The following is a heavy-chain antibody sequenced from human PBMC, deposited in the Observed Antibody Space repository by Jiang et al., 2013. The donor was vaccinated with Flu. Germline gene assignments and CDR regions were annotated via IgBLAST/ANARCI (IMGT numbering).Heavy chain of an antibody. CDR3: AHILNYYDSSGYYKYYFDY. Sequence: KPTQTLTLTCTFSGFSLSTSGVGVGWIRQPPGKALEWLALIYWDDDKRYSPSLKSRLTITKDTSKNQVVLTMTNMDPVDTATYYCAHILNYYDSSGYYKYYFDYWGQGTLVTVSS. CDR2: IYWDDDK. J-gene: IGHJ4*02. CDR1: GFSLSTSGVG. V-gene: IGHV2-5*02. D-gene: IGHD3-22*01.